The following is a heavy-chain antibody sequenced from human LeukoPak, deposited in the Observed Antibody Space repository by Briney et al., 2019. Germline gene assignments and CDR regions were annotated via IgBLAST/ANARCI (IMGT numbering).Heavy chain of an antibody. D-gene: IGHD3-10*01. CDR2: IYHSGST. V-gene: IGHV4-38-2*01. CDR1: GYSISSGYY. Sequence: SETLSLTCAVSGYSISSGYYWGWIRQPPGKGLEWIGSIYHSGSTYYSPSLKSRVTISVDTSKNQFSLKLSSVTAADTAVYYCARVSFTMVRGVINYFDYWGQGTLVTVPS. J-gene: IGHJ4*02. CDR3: ARVSFTMVRGVINYFDY.